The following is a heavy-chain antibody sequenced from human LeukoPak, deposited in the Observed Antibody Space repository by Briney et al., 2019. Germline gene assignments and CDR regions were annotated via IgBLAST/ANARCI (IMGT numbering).Heavy chain of an antibody. Sequence: GASVKVSCKASGYTFTSYGISWVRQAPGQGLEWMGWISAYNGNTNYAQKLQGRVTITTDTSTSTAYMELRSLRSEDTAVYYCATDPPYSAYDSRFIRGNYCGQGTLVTVSS. CDR1: GYTFTSYG. D-gene: IGHD5-12*01. CDR2: ISAYNGNT. V-gene: IGHV1-18*01. J-gene: IGHJ4*02. CDR3: ATDPPYSAYDSRFIRGNY.